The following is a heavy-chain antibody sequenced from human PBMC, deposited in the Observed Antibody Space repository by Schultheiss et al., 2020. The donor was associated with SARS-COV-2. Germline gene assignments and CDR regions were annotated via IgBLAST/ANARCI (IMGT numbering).Heavy chain of an antibody. V-gene: IGHV3-9*03. CDR3: AKPPQSTMIRGGGMDV. J-gene: IGHJ6*04. CDR2: IYWSGGNT. CDR1: EFGFNEHA. Sequence: GGSLRLSCVVSEFGFNEHAIHWVRQLPGKGLEWVAGIYWSGGNTGYVDSVKGRFTVSRDIAKNTLYLQMNSLRAEDMAVYYCAKPPQSTMIRGGGMDVWGKGTTVTVSS. D-gene: IGHD3-10*01.